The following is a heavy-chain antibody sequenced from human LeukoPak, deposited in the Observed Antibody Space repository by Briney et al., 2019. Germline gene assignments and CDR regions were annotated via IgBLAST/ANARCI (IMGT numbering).Heavy chain of an antibody. D-gene: IGHD3-9*01. CDR2: INWNGGST. CDR3: AKARRYFDWLNY. Sequence: GGSLRLSCAASGFTFDDYGMSWVRQAPGKGLDWVSGINWNGGSTGYADSVKGRFTISRDNSKNTLYLQMNSLRAEDTAVYYCAKARRYFDWLNYWGQGTLVTVSS. J-gene: IGHJ4*02. CDR1: GFTFDDYG. V-gene: IGHV3-20*04.